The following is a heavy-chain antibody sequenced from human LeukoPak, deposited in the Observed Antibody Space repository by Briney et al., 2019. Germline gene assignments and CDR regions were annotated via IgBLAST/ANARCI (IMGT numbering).Heavy chain of an antibody. CDR3: AKKTGSRGGPPDY. CDR1: GFTFSSYA. J-gene: IGHJ4*02. D-gene: IGHD1-1*01. CDR2: ISGSGGST. Sequence: AGGSLSLSCAASGFTFSSYAMSWVRQAPGKGVVWVSAISGSGGSTYYADSVKGRFTISRDNSKNTLYLQMNSLRAEDTAVYYCAKKTGSRGGPPDYWGQGTLVTVSS. V-gene: IGHV3-23*01.